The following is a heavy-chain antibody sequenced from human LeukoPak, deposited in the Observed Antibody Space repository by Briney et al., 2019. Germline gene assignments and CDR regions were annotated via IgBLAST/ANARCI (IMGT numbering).Heavy chain of an antibody. D-gene: IGHD4-11*01. CDR2: ISYDGSNR. CDR1: GFTFSSYA. Sequence: GGSLRLSCAASGFTFSSYAMHWVRQAPGKGLEWVAVISYDGSNRYYADPVKGRFTISRDNSKNTVYLQMNSLRAEDTAVYYCARDYSNYYFDYWGQGALVTVSS. J-gene: IGHJ4*02. V-gene: IGHV3-30-3*01. CDR3: ARDYSNYYFDY.